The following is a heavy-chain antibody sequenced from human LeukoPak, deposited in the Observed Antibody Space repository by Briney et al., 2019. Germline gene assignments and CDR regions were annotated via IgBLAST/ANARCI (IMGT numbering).Heavy chain of an antibody. J-gene: IGHJ5*02. Sequence: SETLSLTCTVSGYSISSGYYWGWIRQPPGKGLEWIGSIYHSGSTYYNPSLKSRVTISVDTSKKQFSLNLRSVTATDTAVYYCARHSLRWRARELDPWGQGTLVTVSS. CDR1: GYSISSGYY. V-gene: IGHV4-38-2*02. CDR2: IYHSGST. CDR3: ARHSLRWRARELDP. D-gene: IGHD4-23*01.